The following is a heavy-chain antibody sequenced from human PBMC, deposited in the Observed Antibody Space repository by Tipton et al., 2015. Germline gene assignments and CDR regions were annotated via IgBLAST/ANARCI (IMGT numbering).Heavy chain of an antibody. CDR1: DGSISAYY. CDR2: IYYSGTS. CDR3: ACQDYDILTRDYQTVDY. V-gene: IGHV4-59*08. D-gene: IGHD3-9*01. J-gene: IGHJ4*02. Sequence: LRLSCTVSDGSISAYYWSWIRQPPGKGLEWIGFIYYSGTSIYSPSLEGRVTMSVDTAKKQFSLKMSSVTASDTAVYYCACQDYDILTRDYQTVDYWGQGTLVTVSS.